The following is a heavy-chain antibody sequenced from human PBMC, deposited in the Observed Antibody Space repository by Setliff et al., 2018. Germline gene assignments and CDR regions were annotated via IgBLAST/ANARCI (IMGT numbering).Heavy chain of an antibody. J-gene: IGHJ3*02. CDR2: FDPEDGET. D-gene: IGHD2-15*01. Sequence: ASVKVSCKVSGYTLTELAMHWVRQAPGEGLEWMGGFDPEDGETIYAQKFQGRVTMTEDTSTDTAYMELSSLRSEDTAVYYCATNSGGNTIDAFDIWGQGTMVTVSS. CDR3: ATNSGGNTIDAFDI. CDR1: GYTLTELA. V-gene: IGHV1-24*01.